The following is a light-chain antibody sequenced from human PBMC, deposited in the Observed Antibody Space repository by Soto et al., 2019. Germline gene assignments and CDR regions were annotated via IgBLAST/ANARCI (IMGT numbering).Light chain of an antibody. CDR1: QNIITN. V-gene: IGKV1-39*01. CDR2: SAS. Sequence: DIQMTQSPSSLSASVGDRVTITCRASQNIITNLNWYQQKPGKAPKLLIYSASSLPSGVSTLQSGVPSRFSGSGSGTDFTLTISDLQPEDVATYYCQQSYTTPRTLGPGTKVDIK. CDR3: QQSYTTPRT. J-gene: IGKJ3*01.